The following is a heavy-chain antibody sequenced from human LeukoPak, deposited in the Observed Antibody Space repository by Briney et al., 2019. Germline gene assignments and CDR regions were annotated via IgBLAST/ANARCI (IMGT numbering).Heavy chain of an antibody. CDR1: GFTFSSYA. V-gene: IGHV3-23*01. CDR2: ISGSGGST. J-gene: IGHJ4*02. Sequence: PGGSLRLSCAASGFTFSSYAMSWVRQAPGKGLEWVSAISGSGGSTYYADSVKGRFTISRDNSKNTLYLQMNSQRAEDTAVYYCAKGRRPADLFDYWGQGTLVTVSS. CDR3: AKGRRPADLFDY.